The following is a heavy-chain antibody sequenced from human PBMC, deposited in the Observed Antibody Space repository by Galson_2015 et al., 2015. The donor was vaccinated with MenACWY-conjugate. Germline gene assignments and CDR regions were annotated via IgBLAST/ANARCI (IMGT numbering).Heavy chain of an antibody. CDR2: ITSSGDTI. D-gene: IGHD4-17*01. V-gene: IGHV3-23*01. J-gene: IGHJ3*02. Sequence: SLRLSCAASGFTLSTYAMTWVRQTSGKGLEWISSITSSGDTIRYTDSVKGRFTVSRDNSKNTLFLQMSSLRVEDTAIYCCAKDPNGDYAGAFDTWGHGTVVTVSS. CDR1: GFTLSTYA. CDR3: AKDPNGDYAGAFDT.